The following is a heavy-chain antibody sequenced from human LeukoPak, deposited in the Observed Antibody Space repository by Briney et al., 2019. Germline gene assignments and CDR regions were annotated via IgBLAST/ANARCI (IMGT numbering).Heavy chain of an antibody. CDR2: IKSKTGGGTT. CDR1: GFTFSNAW. D-gene: IGHD2/OR15-2a*01. Sequence: GGSLRLSCAASGFTFSNAWMTWVRQAPGKGLEWLGLIKSKTGGGTTDYAAPVKGRFTISRDDSKNTLYLQMNSLKTEDTAMYYCGTGLLGNWGLGTLVTVSS. J-gene: IGHJ4*02. CDR3: GTGLLGN. V-gene: IGHV3-15*01.